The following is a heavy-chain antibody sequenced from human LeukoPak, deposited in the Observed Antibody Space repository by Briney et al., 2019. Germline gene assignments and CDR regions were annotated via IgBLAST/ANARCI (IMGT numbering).Heavy chain of an antibody. Sequence: PGGSLRLPCAASGFTFSDAWMSWVRQAPGKGLEWVGRIKRKTDGGTTDYAAPVKGRFTISRDDSKNTLYLQMTSLKTEDTAVFYCVTEDRYFDYWGQGTLVTVSS. CDR1: GFTFSDAW. D-gene: IGHD2-21*02. CDR3: VTEDRYFDY. J-gene: IGHJ4*02. CDR2: IKRKTDGGTT. V-gene: IGHV3-15*01.